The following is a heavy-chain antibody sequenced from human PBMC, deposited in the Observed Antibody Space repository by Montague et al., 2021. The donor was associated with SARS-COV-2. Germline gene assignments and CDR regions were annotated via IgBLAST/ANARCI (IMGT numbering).Heavy chain of an antibody. Sequence: SETLSLTCTVSGGSISSSSYYWGWIRQPPGKGLEWIGSIYYSGSTYYSPSLKSRVTISVDTSKNQLSLKLSSVTAADTAVYYCARYPLGYCSSTSCYVGWGQGTLVTVSS. CDR2: IYYSGST. D-gene: IGHD2-2*01. J-gene: IGHJ4*02. CDR3: ARYPLGYCSSTSCYVG. CDR1: GGSISSSSYY. V-gene: IGHV4-39*01.